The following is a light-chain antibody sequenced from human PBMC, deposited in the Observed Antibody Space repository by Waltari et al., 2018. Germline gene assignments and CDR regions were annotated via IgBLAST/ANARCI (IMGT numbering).Light chain of an antibody. V-gene: IGKV1-13*02. J-gene: IGKJ5*01. Sequence: AIQLTQSPSSLSASVGDRVTITCRASQGISSALAWYQQKPGKAPKILIYDASSLESGVPSRFSGSGSWTDFTLTISSLQPEDFATYYCQQFNSYPTFGQGTRLEIK. CDR3: QQFNSYPT. CDR2: DAS. CDR1: QGISSA.